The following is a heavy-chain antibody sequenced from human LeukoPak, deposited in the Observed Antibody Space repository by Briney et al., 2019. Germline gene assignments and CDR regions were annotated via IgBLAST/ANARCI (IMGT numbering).Heavy chain of an antibody. Sequence: KPSETLSLTCAVYGGSFSGYYWSWIRQPPGKGLEWIGEINHSGSTNYNPSLKSRVTISVDTSKNQFSLKLSSVTAADTAVYYCAKMAKMTYYYDSGSYFDYWGQGTLVTVSS. D-gene: IGHD3-10*01. J-gene: IGHJ4*02. CDR1: GGSFSGYY. CDR2: INHSGST. CDR3: AKMAKMTYYYDSGSYFDY. V-gene: IGHV4-34*01.